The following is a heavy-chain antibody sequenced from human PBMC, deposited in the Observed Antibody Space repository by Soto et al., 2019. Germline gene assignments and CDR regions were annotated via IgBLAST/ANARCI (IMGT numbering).Heavy chain of an antibody. Sequence: SETLSLTCTVSGGSISSGDYYWSWIRQPPGKGLEWIGYIYYSGNTYYNPSLKSRVTISVDTSKNQFSLKLSSVTAADTAVYYCASYYYDSSGYYYVPGVYWGQGTLVTVSS. CDR1: GGSISSGDYY. CDR3: ASYYYDSSGYYYVPGVY. V-gene: IGHV4-30-4*01. J-gene: IGHJ4*02. CDR2: IYYSGNT. D-gene: IGHD3-22*01.